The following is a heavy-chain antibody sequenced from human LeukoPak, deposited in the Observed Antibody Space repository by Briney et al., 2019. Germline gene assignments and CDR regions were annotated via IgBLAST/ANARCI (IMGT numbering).Heavy chain of an antibody. CDR1: GGTFSSYA. D-gene: IGHD2/OR15-2a*01. CDR2: IIPILGIA. J-gene: IGHJ6*02. V-gene: IGHV1-69*04. CDR3: ARDFQEAGMDV. Sequence: SVKVSCKASGGTFSSYAISWVRQAPGQGLEWMGRIIPILGIANYAQKFQGRVTVTADKSTSTAYMELSSLRSEDTAVYYCARDFQEAGMDVWGQGTTVTVSS.